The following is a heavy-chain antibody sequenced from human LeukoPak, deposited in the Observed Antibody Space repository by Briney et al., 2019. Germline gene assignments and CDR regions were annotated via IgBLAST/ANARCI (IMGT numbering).Heavy chain of an antibody. CDR3: ARDSTLGRPGWFDP. CDR1: GGSISSGGYY. V-gene: IGHV4-31*02. J-gene: IGHJ5*02. D-gene: IGHD2-2*01. CDR2: IYYSGST. Sequence: SETLSLTWTVSGGSISSGGYYWSWIRQHPGKGLEWIGYIYYSGSTYYNPSLKSRVTISVDTSKNQFSLKLSSVTAADTAVYYCARDSTLGRPGWFDPWGQGTLVTVSS.